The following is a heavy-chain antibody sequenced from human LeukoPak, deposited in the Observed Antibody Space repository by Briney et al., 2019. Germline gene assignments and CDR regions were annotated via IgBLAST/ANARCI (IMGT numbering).Heavy chain of an antibody. CDR2: IYYSGST. Sequence: PSETLSLTCTVSGGSISSSSYYWGWIRQPPGKGLEWIGSIYYSGSTYYNPSLKSRVTISVDTSKNQFSLKLSSVTAADTAVYYCAREQTRAYDYWGQGTLVTVSS. J-gene: IGHJ4*02. CDR1: GGSISSSSYY. V-gene: IGHV4-39*02. CDR3: AREQTRAYDY.